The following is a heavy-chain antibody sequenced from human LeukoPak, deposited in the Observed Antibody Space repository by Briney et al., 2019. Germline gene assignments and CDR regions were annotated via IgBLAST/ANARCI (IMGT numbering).Heavy chain of an antibody. D-gene: IGHD4-17*01. J-gene: IGHJ4*02. CDR2: ISAYNGNT. CDR3: ARVPPLPTVTRLPFCDY. V-gene: IGHV1-18*01. CDR1: GYTFTIYG. Sequence: ASVRVSCKASGYTFTIYGISWVRQAPGQGLEWMGWISAYNGNTNYSQKLHGRVIMTTDTSTSTAYMELRSLRSDDTAVYYCARVPPLPTVTRLPFCDYWGQGTLVTVSS.